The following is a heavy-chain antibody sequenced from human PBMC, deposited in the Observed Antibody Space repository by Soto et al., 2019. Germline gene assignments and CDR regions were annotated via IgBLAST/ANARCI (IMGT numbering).Heavy chain of an antibody. CDR2: ISAYNGNT. CDR1: GYTFTSYG. D-gene: IGHD6-25*01. Sequence: SIKTTNKASGYTFTSYGISWVRQAPGQGLEWMGWISAYNGNTNYAQKLQGRVTMTTDTSTSTAYMELRSLRSDDTAVSYCASDAAGYYFDYWGQGTLVTGSS. CDR3: ASDAAGYYFDY. V-gene: IGHV1-18*04. J-gene: IGHJ4*02.